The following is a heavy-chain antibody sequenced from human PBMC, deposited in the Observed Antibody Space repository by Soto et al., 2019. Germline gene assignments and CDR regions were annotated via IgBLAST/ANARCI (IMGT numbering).Heavy chain of an antibody. D-gene: IGHD3-22*01. CDR2: ISGSGGST. CDR1: GFTFSSYA. V-gene: IGHV3-23*01. Sequence: EVQQLESGGGLVQPGGSLRLSCAASGFTFSSYAMSWVRQALGEGLEWVSAISGSGGSTYYSDSAKGRFTISRENSKNTLYLQMNSLRAEDTAVYYCAKVTMIVVVGGMDVWGQGTTVTVSS. J-gene: IGHJ6*02. CDR3: AKVTMIVVVGGMDV.